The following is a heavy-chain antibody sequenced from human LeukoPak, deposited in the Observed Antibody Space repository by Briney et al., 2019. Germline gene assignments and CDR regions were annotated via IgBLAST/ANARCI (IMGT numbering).Heavy chain of an antibody. CDR2: IKQDGSEK. Sequence: QAGGTLRLSCAASGFTYSSYWMSWVRQAPGKGLEWVANIKQDGSEKYYVDSVKGRFTISRDNAKNSLYLQMNSLRAEDTAVYYCARVGGWLLRGFDIWGQGTMVTVSS. CDR3: ARVGGWLLRGFDI. V-gene: IGHV3-7*01. J-gene: IGHJ3*02. CDR1: GFTYSSYW. D-gene: IGHD5-24*01.